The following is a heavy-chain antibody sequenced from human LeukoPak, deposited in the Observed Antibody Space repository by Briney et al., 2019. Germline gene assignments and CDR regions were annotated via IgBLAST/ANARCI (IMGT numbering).Heavy chain of an antibody. D-gene: IGHD4-17*01. CDR3: AKDRTVTARGYYYYYGMDV. J-gene: IGHJ6*02. V-gene: IGHV3-30*18. CDR2: ISYDGSNK. CDR1: GFTFSNAW. Sequence: GGSLRLSCAASGFTFSNAWMSWVRQAPGKGLEWVAVISYDGSNKYYADSVKGRFTISRDNSKNTLYLQMNSLRAEDTAVYYCAKDRTVTARGYYYYYGMDVWGQGTTVTVSS.